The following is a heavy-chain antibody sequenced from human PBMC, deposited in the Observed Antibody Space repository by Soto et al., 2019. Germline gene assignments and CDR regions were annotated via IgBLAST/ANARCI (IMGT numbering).Heavy chain of an antibody. CDR1: GFTFSSYG. Sequence: PGGSLRLSCAASGFTFSSYGMHWVRQAPGKGLEWVAVIWYDGSNKYYADSVKGRFTISRDNSKNTLYLQMNSLRAEDTAVYYCARGPRDSSSGNPGYWGQGTLVTVSS. CDR2: IWYDGSNK. J-gene: IGHJ4*02. V-gene: IGHV3-33*01. D-gene: IGHD6-13*01. CDR3: ARGPRDSSSGNPGY.